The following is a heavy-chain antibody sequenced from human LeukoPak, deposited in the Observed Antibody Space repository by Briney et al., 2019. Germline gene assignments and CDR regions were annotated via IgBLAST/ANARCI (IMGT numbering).Heavy chain of an antibody. J-gene: IGHJ6*03. CDR2: ISSRSSYI. Sequence: PGLSHGLSCGGCAFSFSRYYMKWFRQAPGKGLERVSSISSRSSYIFYADSVKGRFTISRDNAKNSLYLQMNSLGAEDTAVYYCARDAQWLVPEGYYYYMDVWGKGTTVTVSS. CDR1: AFSFSRYY. D-gene: IGHD6-19*01. V-gene: IGHV3-21*01. CDR3: ARDAQWLVPEGYYYYMDV.